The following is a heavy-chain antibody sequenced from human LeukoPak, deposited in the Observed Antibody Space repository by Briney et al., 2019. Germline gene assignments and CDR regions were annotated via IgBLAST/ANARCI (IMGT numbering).Heavy chain of an antibody. CDR1: GFTFSNYW. CDR3: ARGVGSGSRLRAGDY. Sequence: GGSLRLSCAASGFTFSNYWMSWVRQAPGKGREGVANIKQDGSEKYYVDSVKGRFTISRDNAKNSLYLQMNGLRAEDTAVYYCARGVGSGSRLRAGDYWGQGTLVTVSS. D-gene: IGHD1-26*01. J-gene: IGHJ4*02. V-gene: IGHV3-7*03. CDR2: IKQDGSEK.